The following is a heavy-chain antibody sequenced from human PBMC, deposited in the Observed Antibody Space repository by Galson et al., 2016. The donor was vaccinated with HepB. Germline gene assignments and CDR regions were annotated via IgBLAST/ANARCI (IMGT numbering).Heavy chain of an antibody. Sequence: SLRLSCATSGFTFSTYWMSWVRQAPGKGLEWVANIKQDGSEKNYVDPVKGRFTISRDNAKNSLYLQMDSLRAEDTAVYFCARRGEAFDYWGQGTLVTVSS. CDR3: ARRGEAFDY. CDR2: IKQDGSEK. V-gene: IGHV3-7*03. D-gene: IGHD3-16*01. J-gene: IGHJ4*02. CDR1: GFTFSTYW.